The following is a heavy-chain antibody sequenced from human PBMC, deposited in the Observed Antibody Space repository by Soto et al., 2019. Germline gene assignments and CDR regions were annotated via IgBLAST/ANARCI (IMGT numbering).Heavy chain of an antibody. V-gene: IGHV3-66*01. CDR1: GFTVSSNS. J-gene: IGHJ4*02. D-gene: IGHD3-9*01. Sequence: EVQLVESGGGLVKPGGSLRLSCEASGFTVSSNSMSWVRQAPGKGLEWVSVIYSGGSTYYADSVKGRFTISRDNSKNTLYLQMNSLRAEDTAVYYCARDHKLLRYFDWGQGTLVTVSS. CDR3: ARDHKLLRYFD. CDR2: IYSGGST.